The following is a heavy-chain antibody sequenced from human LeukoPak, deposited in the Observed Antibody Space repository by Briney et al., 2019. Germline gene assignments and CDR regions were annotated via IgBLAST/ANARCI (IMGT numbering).Heavy chain of an antibody. J-gene: IGHJ4*02. D-gene: IGHD3-22*01. CDR2: IRSKVDAETT. CDR3: TGGYGHYDSSGYH. CDR1: GFTFGDFA. V-gene: IGHV3-49*04. Sequence: PGGSLRLSCTASGFTFGDFAVSWVRQAPGKGLEWVGFIRSKVDAETTGYAASVKGRFTVSRDDSKSIAYLQMNSLKTEDTAVYYCTGGYGHYDSSGYHWGQGTLVTVSS.